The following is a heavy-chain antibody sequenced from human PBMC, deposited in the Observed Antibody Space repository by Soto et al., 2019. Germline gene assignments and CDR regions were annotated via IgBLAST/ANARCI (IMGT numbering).Heavy chain of an antibody. CDR2: IRQDGSEG. V-gene: IGHV3-7*03. CDR3: ARERGSKSMDV. D-gene: IGHD2-15*01. CDR1: GFTFSNYW. J-gene: IGHJ6*02. Sequence: WGSLRLSCAASGFTFSNYWMTWVRQAPGKGLEWVANIRQDGSEGSYVDSVKGRFTISRDNAKVSLFLKMISLSAEDTALYSCARERGSKSMDVWGQGTLVTVSS.